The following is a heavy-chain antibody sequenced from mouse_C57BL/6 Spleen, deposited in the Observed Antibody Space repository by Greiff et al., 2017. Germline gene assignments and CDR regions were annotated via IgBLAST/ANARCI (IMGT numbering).Heavy chain of an antibody. V-gene: IGHV1-80*01. Sequence: VQLQQSGAELVKPGASVKISCKASGYAFSSYWMNWVQQRPGKGLEWIGQIYPGDGDTNYNGKFKGKATLTADKSSSTAYMQLSSLTSEDSAVYFCARGAYSNLGAMDYWGQGTSVTVSS. CDR2: IYPGDGDT. CDR1: GYAFSSYW. D-gene: IGHD2-5*01. J-gene: IGHJ4*01. CDR3: ARGAYSNLGAMDY.